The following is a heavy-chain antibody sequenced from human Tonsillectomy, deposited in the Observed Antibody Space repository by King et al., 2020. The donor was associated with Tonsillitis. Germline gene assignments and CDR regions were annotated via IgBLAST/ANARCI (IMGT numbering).Heavy chain of an antibody. CDR1: GFTFSDYF. J-gene: IGHJ4*02. CDR3: ARDIYYYRHLPAHFDY. V-gene: IGHV3-11*01. CDR2: ISSSGSSV. D-gene: IGHD3-10*01. Sequence: VQLVESGGGLVKPGGSLRLSCAASGFTFSDYFFTWIRQAPGKGLEFISYISSSGSSVYYADSVKGRFTISRDDAKNSLYLQMDSLRAEDTAVYYCARDIYYYRHLPAHFDYWGQGTLVTVSS.